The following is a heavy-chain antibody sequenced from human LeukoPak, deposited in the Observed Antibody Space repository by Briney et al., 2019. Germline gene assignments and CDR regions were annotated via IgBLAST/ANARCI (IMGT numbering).Heavy chain of an antibody. V-gene: IGHV4-34*01. D-gene: IGHD2-2*01. CDR3: ARGRWGVVVPAARFWERRSVEAFDI. CDR2: INHSGST. CDR1: GGSFSGYY. J-gene: IGHJ3*02. Sequence: SETLSLTCAVYGGSFSGYYWSWIRQPPGKGREGIGEINHSGSTNYNPSLKSRVTISVDTSKNQFSLKLSSVTAADTAVYYCARGRWGVVVPAARFWERRSVEAFDIWGQGTMVTVSS.